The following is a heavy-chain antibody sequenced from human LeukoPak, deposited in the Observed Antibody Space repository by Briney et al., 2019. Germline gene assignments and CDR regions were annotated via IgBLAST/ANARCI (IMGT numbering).Heavy chain of an antibody. J-gene: IGHJ6*02. CDR1: GFTFSSYG. V-gene: IGHV3-33*01. CDR3: ARGDIAVAGDYYYYGMDV. CDR2: IWYDGSNK. Sequence: RGSLRLSCAASGFTFSSYGMHWVRQAPGKGLEWVAVIWYDGSNKYYADSVKGRFTISRDNSKNTLYLQMNSLRAEDTAVYYCARGDIAVAGDYYYYGMDVWGQGTSGSVSS. D-gene: IGHD6-19*01.